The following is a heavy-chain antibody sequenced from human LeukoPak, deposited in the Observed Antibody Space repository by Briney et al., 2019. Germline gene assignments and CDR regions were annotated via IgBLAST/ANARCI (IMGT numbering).Heavy chain of an antibody. CDR2: IYYSGST. D-gene: IGHD6-13*01. V-gene: IGHV4-31*03. CDR3: ARDGGRQLVPFDY. Sequence: PSQTLSLTCTVSGGSISSGDYYWSWIRQPPGKGLEWIGYIYYSGSTYYNPSLKSRVTISVDTSKNQFSLKLSSVTAADTAVYYCARDGGRQLVPFDYWGQGTLVTVSS. CDR1: GGSISSGDYY. J-gene: IGHJ4*02.